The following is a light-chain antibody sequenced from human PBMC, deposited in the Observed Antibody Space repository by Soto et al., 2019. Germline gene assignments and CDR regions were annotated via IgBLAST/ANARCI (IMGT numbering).Light chain of an antibody. Sequence: DIQMTQSPSTLSASVGDRVTITCRASHRVSTSLAWYQQKPGRAPKLLIYEVSTLESGVPSRFSGSGPGTEFTLTISSLQPDDFATYQCQQYNSPWTFGQGTKVDIK. CDR2: EVS. V-gene: IGKV1-5*01. CDR3: QQYNSPWT. J-gene: IGKJ1*01. CDR1: HRVSTS.